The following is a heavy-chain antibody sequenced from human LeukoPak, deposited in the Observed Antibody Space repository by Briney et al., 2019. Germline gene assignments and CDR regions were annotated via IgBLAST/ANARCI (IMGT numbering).Heavy chain of an antibody. CDR3: AKGSSGWDL. Sequence: GGSLRFSCAASGFIFSSYPMSWVRQAPGRGLQWVSAISGDGGNTYYADSVKGRFTISRDNFKNTLYLQVSSLSAEDTAMYYCAKGSSGWDLWGQGTLVTVSS. V-gene: IGHV3-23*01. J-gene: IGHJ5*02. CDR2: ISGDGGNT. CDR1: GFIFSSYP. D-gene: IGHD6-19*01.